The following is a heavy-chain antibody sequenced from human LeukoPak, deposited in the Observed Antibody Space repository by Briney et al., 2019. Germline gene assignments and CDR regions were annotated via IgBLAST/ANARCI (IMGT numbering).Heavy chain of an antibody. CDR3: ARDPVRFLEWLSYNWFDP. CDR2: MNPNSGNT. Sequence: ASVKVSCKASGYTFTSYGINWVRQATGQGLEWMGWMNPNSGNTGYAQKFQGRVTMTTDTSTSTAYMELRSLRSDDTAVYYCARDPVRFLEWLSYNWFDPWGQGTLVTVSS. D-gene: IGHD3-3*01. J-gene: IGHJ5*02. V-gene: IGHV1-8*02. CDR1: GYTFTSYG.